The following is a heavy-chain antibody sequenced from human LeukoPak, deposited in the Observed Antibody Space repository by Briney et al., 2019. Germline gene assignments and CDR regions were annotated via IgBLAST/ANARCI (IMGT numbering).Heavy chain of an antibody. CDR2: INHSGST. J-gene: IGHJ4*02. D-gene: IGHD4-17*01. CDR1: GGSFSGYY. V-gene: IGHV4-34*01. Sequence: SETLSLTCAVYGGSFSGYYWSWIRQPPGKGLEWIGEINHSGSTNYNPSLKSRVTISVDTSKNQFSLKLSSVTAADTAVYYCASHGDYVPYYFDYWGQGTLVTVSS. CDR3: ASHGDYVPYYFDY.